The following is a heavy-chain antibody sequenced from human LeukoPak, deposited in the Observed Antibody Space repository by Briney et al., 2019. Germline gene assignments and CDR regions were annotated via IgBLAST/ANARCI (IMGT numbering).Heavy chain of an antibody. Sequence: SETLSLTCAVSGDSISNSKWCTWFRQPPRKGLHWIVEVHHNGTTNYNPSLKTLVTISLDKPNNYLSLILISVTAANTADKYVASRWELTGDTYWGQGSLVTVSP. D-gene: IGHD3-10*01. CDR2: VHHNGTT. CDR3: ASRWELTGDTY. V-gene: IGHV4-4*02. CDR1: GDSISNSKW. J-gene: IGHJ4*02.